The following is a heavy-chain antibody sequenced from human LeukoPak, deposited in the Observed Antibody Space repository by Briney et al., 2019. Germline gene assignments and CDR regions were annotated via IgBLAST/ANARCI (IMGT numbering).Heavy chain of an antibody. Sequence: ASVKVSCKASGYTFTGYFIHWVRQAPGQGLEWMGWINPNSGDTEYAQKFQGRITMTRDTSINTVYIELSRLRSDDTAVYYCARKNYDPDGIDIWGQGTMATVSS. D-gene: IGHD3-22*01. CDR3: ARKNYDPDGIDI. V-gene: IGHV1-2*02. J-gene: IGHJ3*02. CDR1: GYTFTGYF. CDR2: INPNSGDT.